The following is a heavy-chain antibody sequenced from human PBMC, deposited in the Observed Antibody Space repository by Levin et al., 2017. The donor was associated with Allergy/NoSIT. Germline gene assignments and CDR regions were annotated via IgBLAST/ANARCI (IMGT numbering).Heavy chain of an antibody. CDR1: GGSFSGYY. CDR3: ARGGEKYYYGSGSYYKRNYYYYMDV. Sequence: SQTLSLTCAVYGGSFSGYYWSWIRQPPGKGLEWIGEINHSGSTNYNPSLKSRVTISVDTSKNQFSLKLSSVTAADTAVYYCARGGEKYYYGSGSYYKRNYYYYMDVWGKGTTVTVSS. V-gene: IGHV4-34*01. J-gene: IGHJ6*03. D-gene: IGHD3-10*01. CDR2: INHSGST.